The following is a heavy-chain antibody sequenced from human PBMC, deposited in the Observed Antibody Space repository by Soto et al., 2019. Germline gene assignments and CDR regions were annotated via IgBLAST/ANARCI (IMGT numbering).Heavy chain of an antibody. CDR3: ARDSREFSSSGGLDV. J-gene: IGHJ6*02. CDR1: GGSVNSGSYY. Sequence: QVQLQESGPGLVKPSETLSLTCNVSGGSVNSGSYYWSWIRQPPGKRLEWIGSLYYSGSTNYNPSLNSRVTISRDTSKNQFALKLSSVTATDTAVYFCARDSREFSSSGGLDVWGQGTTVIVSS. CDR2: LYYSGST. D-gene: IGHD3-10*01. V-gene: IGHV4-61*01.